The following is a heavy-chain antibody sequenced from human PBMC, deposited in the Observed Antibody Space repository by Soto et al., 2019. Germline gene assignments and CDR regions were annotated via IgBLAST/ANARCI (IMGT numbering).Heavy chain of an antibody. D-gene: IGHD2-15*01. CDR3: APHVSCSGGSCQYDAFAI. J-gene: IGHJ3*02. Sequence: EVQVLESGGGLVQPGGSLRLSCEGSEFTVSGHAMTWIRQAPGKGPEWVSTITADGGTYYADSVKGRFAMSRDTSENTLYLQMNSLGAGATAGYYCAPHVSCSGGSCQYDAFAIRGQGTMVTVSS. CDR1: EFTVSGHA. V-gene: IGHV3-23*01. CDR2: ITADGGT.